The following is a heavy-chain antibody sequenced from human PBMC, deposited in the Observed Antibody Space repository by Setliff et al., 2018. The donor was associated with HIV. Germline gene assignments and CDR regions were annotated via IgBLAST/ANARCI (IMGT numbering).Heavy chain of an antibody. V-gene: IGHV3-30*03. Sequence: LRLSCAASGFTLSDYAMHWVRQAPGKGLEWVAVISYDGTNEYYADSVKGRFTISRDNYKNTVFLQMNSLRVDDSALYYCTRPYYHASGSYDYWGQGTLVTVSS. CDR2: ISYDGTNE. D-gene: IGHD3-10*01. CDR1: GFTLSDYA. CDR3: TRPYYHASGSYDY. J-gene: IGHJ4*02.